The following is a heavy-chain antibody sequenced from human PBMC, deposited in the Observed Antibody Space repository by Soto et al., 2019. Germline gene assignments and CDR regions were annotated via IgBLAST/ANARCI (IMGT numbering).Heavy chain of an antibody. D-gene: IGHD5-18*01. CDR3: ARVETASGFWGAFDI. CDR1: GFTVSSNY. Sequence: VQLVESGGGLVQPGGSLRLSCAASGFTVSSNYMSWVRQAPGKGLEWVSVIYSGCNKYYADSVKGRFTISRHNSKNTLYLQMNTLRAGATAVYYCARVETASGFWGAFDIWGQGTMVTVSS. V-gene: IGHV3-53*04. CDR2: IYSGCNK. J-gene: IGHJ3*02.